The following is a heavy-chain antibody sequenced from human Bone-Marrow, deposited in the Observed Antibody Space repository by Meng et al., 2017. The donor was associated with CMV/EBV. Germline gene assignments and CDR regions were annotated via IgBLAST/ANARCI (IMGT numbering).Heavy chain of an antibody. CDR2: IHYSGAT. CDR3: ARSGYDFWSGYLGYYYGMDV. J-gene: IGHJ6*02. D-gene: IGHD3-3*01. CDR1: GDSISSGNHY. Sequence: LRLSCTVSGDSISSGNHYWSWIRQPPGKGLEWIGYIHYSGATYYNPSLKSRVTISVDTSKNQFSLKLSSVTAADTAVYYCARSGYDFWSGYLGYYYGMDVWGQGTTVTVSS. V-gene: IGHV4-30-4*08.